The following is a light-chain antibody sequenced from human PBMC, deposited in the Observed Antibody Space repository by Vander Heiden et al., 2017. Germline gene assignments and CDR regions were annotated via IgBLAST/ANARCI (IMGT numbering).Light chain of an antibody. CDR3: QQYKDWPPYT. V-gene: IGKV3-15*01. J-gene: IGKJ2*01. CDR1: QTITNN. Sequence: EIVMPQSPATLSVSPGERATLSCRASQTITNNNLAWYQQKPGQAPRLLIYASSTRATGIPARFSGSGSGTEFTLTISLLQSDDFAVYYCQQYKDWPPYTFGQGTKL. CDR2: ASS.